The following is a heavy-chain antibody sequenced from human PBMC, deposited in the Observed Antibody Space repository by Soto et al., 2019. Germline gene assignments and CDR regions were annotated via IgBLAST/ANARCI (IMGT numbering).Heavy chain of an antibody. D-gene: IGHD3-22*01. CDR1: GYSFTSYW. Sequence: GESLKISCNGSGYSFTSYWIGWVRQMPGKGLEWMGIIYPGDSDTRYSPSFQGQVTISADKSISTAYLQWSSLKASDTAMYYCARGGLRSSGYYYSSGMDVWGQGTTVTVSS. V-gene: IGHV5-51*01. J-gene: IGHJ6*02. CDR3: ARGGLRSSGYYYSSGMDV. CDR2: IYPGDSDT.